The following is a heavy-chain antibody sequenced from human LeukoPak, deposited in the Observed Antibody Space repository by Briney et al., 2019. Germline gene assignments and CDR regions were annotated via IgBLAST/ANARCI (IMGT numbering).Heavy chain of an antibody. J-gene: IGHJ4*02. Sequence: PSETLSLTCTVSGGSISSYYWSWIRQPPGKGLEWIGYIYYSGRTNYNPSLKSRITISVDTSKNQFSLKLSSVTAADTAVYYCAREWRDYYDTSGGFDYWGQGTLVTVSS. CDR3: AREWRDYYDTSGGFDY. CDR2: IYYSGRT. D-gene: IGHD3-22*01. V-gene: IGHV4-59*01. CDR1: GGSISSYY.